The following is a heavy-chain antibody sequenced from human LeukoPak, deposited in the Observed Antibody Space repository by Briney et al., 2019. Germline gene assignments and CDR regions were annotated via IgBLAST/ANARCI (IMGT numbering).Heavy chain of an antibody. CDR3: AKRGPDYYDFDY. CDR2: IYPGDSDT. J-gene: IGHJ4*02. CDR1: GDSVSSYY. Sequence: ETLSLTCTVSGDSVSSYYWTWIRQPAGKGLEWLGIIYPGDSDTRYSPSFQGQVTISADTSISTAYLQWSSLKASDTAMYYCAKRGPDYYDFDYWGQGTLVTVSS. D-gene: IGHD3-22*01. V-gene: IGHV5-51*01.